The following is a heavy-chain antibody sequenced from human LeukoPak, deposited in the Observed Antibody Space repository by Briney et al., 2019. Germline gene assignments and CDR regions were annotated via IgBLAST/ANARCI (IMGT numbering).Heavy chain of an antibody. CDR1: GGSISSYY. Sequence: SETLSLTCTVSGGSISSYYWSWIRQPPGKGLEWIGYIYYSGSTNYNPSLKSRVTISVDTSKNQFSLKLSSVTAADTAVYYCARDALGNAFDIWGQGTMVTVYS. CDR2: IYYSGST. J-gene: IGHJ3*02. V-gene: IGHV4-59*01. D-gene: IGHD1-14*01. CDR3: ARDALGNAFDI.